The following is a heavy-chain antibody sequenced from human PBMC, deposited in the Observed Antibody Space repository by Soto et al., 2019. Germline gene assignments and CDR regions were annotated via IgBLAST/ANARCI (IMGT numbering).Heavy chain of an antibody. V-gene: IGHV3-9*01. CDR1: GLHFDDFA. D-gene: IGHD3-3*01. CDR3: AKGRYDFWSPYYFDS. Sequence: EVQLVESGGRLVQPGRSLRLSCVGTGLHFDDFAMHWVRQAPGKGLEWVSGITWNSRVLAYADSVKGRFTISRDNARNSLYLQMDSLRDEDTALYYCAKGRYDFWSPYYFDSWGQGTLVTVSS. J-gene: IGHJ4*02. CDR2: ITWNSRVL.